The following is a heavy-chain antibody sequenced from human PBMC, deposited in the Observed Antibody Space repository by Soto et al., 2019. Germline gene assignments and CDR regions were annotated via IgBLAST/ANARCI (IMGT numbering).Heavy chain of an antibody. CDR2: INAGNGNT. CDR1: GYTFTSYA. J-gene: IGHJ4*02. CDR3: ARDVYDFWSGYYGIDY. V-gene: IGHV1-3*01. D-gene: IGHD3-3*01. Sequence: ASVKVSCKASGYTFTSYAMHWVRQAPGQRLEWMGWINAGNGNTKYSQKFQGRVTITRDTSASTAYMELSSLRSEDTAVYYCARDVYDFWSGYYGIDYSGQGTLVTVSS.